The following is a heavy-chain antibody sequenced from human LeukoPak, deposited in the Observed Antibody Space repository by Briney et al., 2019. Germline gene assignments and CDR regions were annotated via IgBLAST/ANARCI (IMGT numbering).Heavy chain of an antibody. D-gene: IGHD6-13*01. CDR1: GFTFSSYA. V-gene: IGHV3-66*01. J-gene: IGHJ4*02. CDR2: IYSGGST. CDR3: AREALAAAGTEGY. Sequence: GGSLRLSCAASGFTFSSYAMSWVRQAPGKGLEWVSVIYSGGSTYYADSVKGRFTISRDNSKNTLYLQMNSLRAEDTAVYYCAREALAAAGTEGYWGQGTLVTVSS.